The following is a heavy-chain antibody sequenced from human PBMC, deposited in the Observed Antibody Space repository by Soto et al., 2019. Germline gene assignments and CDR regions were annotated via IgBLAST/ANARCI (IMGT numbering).Heavy chain of an antibody. J-gene: IGHJ5*02. CDR2: IYYSGST. CDR1: GGSISSYY. V-gene: IGHV4-59*01. Sequence: SETLSLTCTVSGGSISSYYWSWIRQPPGKGLEWIGYIYYSGSTNYNPSLKSRVTISVDTSKNQFSLKLSSVTAADTAVYYCAREKFRHYYDRGRSFDPSDPGPLGTVSS. D-gene: IGHD3-10*02. CDR3: AREKFRHYYDRGRSFDP.